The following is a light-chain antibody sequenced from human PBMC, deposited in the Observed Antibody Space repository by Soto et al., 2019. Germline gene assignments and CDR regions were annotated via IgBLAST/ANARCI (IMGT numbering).Light chain of an antibody. CDR2: EVS. CDR3: YSYTSSTSYV. CDR1: SSDIGGFNS. V-gene: IGLV2-14*01. Sequence: QPVLTQPASVSGSPGQSITISCTGTSSDIGGFNSVSWYQQHPGKVPRLMIFEVSNRPSGVSNRFSGSKSGNTASLTISGLQADDEADYYCYSYTSSTSYVFGTGTKLTVL. J-gene: IGLJ1*01.